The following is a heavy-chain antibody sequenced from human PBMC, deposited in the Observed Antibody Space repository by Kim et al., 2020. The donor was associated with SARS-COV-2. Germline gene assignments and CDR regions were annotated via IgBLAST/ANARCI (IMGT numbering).Heavy chain of an antibody. CDR1: GFTFSNAW. V-gene: IGHV3-15*01. J-gene: IGHJ4*02. Sequence: GGSLRLSCAASGFTFSNAWMSWVRQAPGKGLEWVGRIKTKTDGGTTDYAAPVKGRFTISRDDSKNTLYLQMNSLKTEDTAVYYCTTVYYYYASGSYYQRELDYWGQGTLVTVSS. CDR3: TTVYYYYASGSYYQRELDY. D-gene: IGHD3-10*01. CDR2: IKTKTDGGTT.